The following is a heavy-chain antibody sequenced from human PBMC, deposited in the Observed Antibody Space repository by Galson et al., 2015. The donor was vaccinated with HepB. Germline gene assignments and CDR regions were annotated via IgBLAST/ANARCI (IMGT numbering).Heavy chain of an antibody. J-gene: IGHJ6*02. CDR3: ARSHYAGNSVYYYNGMDV. CDR1: GFIFSNYG. D-gene: IGHD4-23*01. V-gene: IGHV3-33*01. CDR2: IWYDGTNK. Sequence: SLRLSCAASGFIFSNYGIHWIRQAPGKGLEWVALIWYDGTNKYYVDSVKGRLTISRDNSKNTLYLQMNSLRAEDTAVYYCARSHYAGNSVYYYNGMDVWGQGTTVTVSS.